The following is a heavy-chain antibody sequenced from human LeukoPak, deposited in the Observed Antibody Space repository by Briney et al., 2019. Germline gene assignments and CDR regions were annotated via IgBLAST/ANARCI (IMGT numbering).Heavy chain of an antibody. CDR1: GFTSSSYA. CDR3: ATYSSLNRREFQY. CDR2: IKADGSEK. Sequence: GGSLRLSCAASGFTSSSYAMHWVRQAPGKGLQWVANIKADGSEKYYVDSVKGRFTISRDNAKNSLYLQMNSLRAEDTAVYYCATYSSLNRREFQYWGQGTLLTVSS. D-gene: IGHD3-22*01. V-gene: IGHV3-7*01. J-gene: IGHJ1*01.